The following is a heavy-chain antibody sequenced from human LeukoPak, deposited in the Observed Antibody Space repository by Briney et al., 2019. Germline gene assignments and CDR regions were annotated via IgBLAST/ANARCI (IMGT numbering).Heavy chain of an antibody. D-gene: IGHD6-13*01. J-gene: IGHJ5*02. CDR3: ARDRVAAAGTGWFDP. CDR1: GYTFTGYY. Sequence: ASVKVSCKASGYTFTGYYMHWVRQAPGQGLEWMGWINPNSGGTNYAQKFQGRVTMTRDTSISTAYMELSRLRSDDTAVYYCARDRVAAAGTGWFDPWDQGTLVTVSS. CDR2: INPNSGGT. V-gene: IGHV1-2*02.